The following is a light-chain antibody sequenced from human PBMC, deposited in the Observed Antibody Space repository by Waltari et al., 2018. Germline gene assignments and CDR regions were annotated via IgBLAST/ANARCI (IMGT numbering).Light chain of an antibody. CDR2: AAS. V-gene: IGKV1-39*01. CDR3: QQRYSIPPYT. Sequence: DIQMTQSPSSLSASVGDRVTITCRASQSIINYLNWYQQKPGKAPKLLIYAASSLQRGGPSRFSGSGSGRDVTLTISSLQPEDFATYYCQQRYSIPPYTFGQGTKVEIK. J-gene: IGKJ2*01. CDR1: QSIINY.